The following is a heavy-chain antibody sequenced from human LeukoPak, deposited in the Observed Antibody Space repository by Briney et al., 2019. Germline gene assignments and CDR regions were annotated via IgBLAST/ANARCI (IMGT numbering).Heavy chain of an antibody. D-gene: IGHD2-2*02. CDR3: ARGFCSSIDCYNDAFDF. V-gene: IGHV4-38-2*01. CDR2: IYGGGTT. J-gene: IGHJ3*01. CDR1: GYSISSGFY. Sequence: SETLSLTCAVSGYSISSGFYWVWIRLSPGKGLEWLASIYGGGTTYYNPALKNRLTISLDTSKNHFSVNLTSVTAADTAVYYCARGFCSSIDCYNDAFDFWGQGTMVTVSS.